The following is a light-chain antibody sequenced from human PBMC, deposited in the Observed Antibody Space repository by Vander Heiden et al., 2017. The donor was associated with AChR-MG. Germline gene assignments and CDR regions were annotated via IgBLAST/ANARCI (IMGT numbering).Light chain of an antibody. CDR2: EVN. CDR3: SSYAGSGKVV. Sequence: QSALTPPPSASGSLGQSVTIPCPGTSSDVGNCGYVSWFQEHPGKAPKLIIYEVNKRPSGVPDRLSGSKSGNTAPLTVSGLQAEDEAVYYCSSYAGSGKVVFGGGTELTVL. CDR1: SSDVGNCGY. V-gene: IGLV2-8*01. J-gene: IGLJ2*01.